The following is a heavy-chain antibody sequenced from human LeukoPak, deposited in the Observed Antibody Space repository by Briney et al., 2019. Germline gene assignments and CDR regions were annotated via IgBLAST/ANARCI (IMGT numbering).Heavy chain of an antibody. CDR2: TYYRSKWYD. Sequence: SQTLSITCAISGDSVSSKNGAWNWIRQSPSRGLEWLGRTYYRSKWYDDYAESLKGRITISPDTSKNQFSLQLNSVTPEDTAVYYCARDVGNSGWYTFDYWGQGTLVNVSS. CDR1: GDSVSSKNGA. J-gene: IGHJ4*02. D-gene: IGHD6-19*01. V-gene: IGHV6-1*01. CDR3: ARDVGNSGWYTFDY.